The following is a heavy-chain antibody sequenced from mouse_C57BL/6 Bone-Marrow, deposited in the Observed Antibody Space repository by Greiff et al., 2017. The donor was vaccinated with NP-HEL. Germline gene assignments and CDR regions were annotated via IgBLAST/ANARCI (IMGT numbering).Heavy chain of an antibody. J-gene: IGHJ3*01. Sequence: QVQLQQPGAELVMPGASVKLSCKASGYTFTSYWMHWVKQRPGQGLEWIGEIDPSDSYTNYNQKFKSKSTLTVDKSSSTAYMQLSSLTSEDSAVYYCARGGYYGSSYGVNFAYWGQGTLVTVSA. V-gene: IGHV1-69*01. CDR3: ARGGYYGSSYGVNFAY. D-gene: IGHD1-1*01. CDR2: IDPSDSYT. CDR1: GYTFTSYW.